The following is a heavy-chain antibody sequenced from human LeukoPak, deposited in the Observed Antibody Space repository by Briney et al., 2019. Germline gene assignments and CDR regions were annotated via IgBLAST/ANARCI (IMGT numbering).Heavy chain of an antibody. V-gene: IGHV4-31*03. CDR3: ARDLRMYSGYDLVWFDP. CDR2: IYYSGTT. Sequence: PSETLSLTCTVSGGSISSGGYSWSWIRQHPGKGLAWIGYIYYSGTTYYNPSLKSRVTISVDTSKNQFSLKLSSVTAADTAVYYCARDLRMYSGYDLVWFDPWGQGTLVTVSS. CDR1: GGSISSGGYS. J-gene: IGHJ5*02. D-gene: IGHD5-12*01.